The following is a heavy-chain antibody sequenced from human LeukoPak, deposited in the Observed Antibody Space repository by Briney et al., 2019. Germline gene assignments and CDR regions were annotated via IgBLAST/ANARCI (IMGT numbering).Heavy chain of an antibody. Sequence: GGSLRLSCAASGFTVSSNYMSWVRPAPGKGLEWVSVIYSGGSTYYADSVKGRFTISRDNSKNTLYLQMNSLRAEDTAVYYCARGLARSRYSYGIDYWGQGTLVTVSS. D-gene: IGHD5-18*01. V-gene: IGHV3-53*01. CDR3: ARGLARSRYSYGIDY. CDR2: IYSGGST. CDR1: GFTVSSNY. J-gene: IGHJ4*02.